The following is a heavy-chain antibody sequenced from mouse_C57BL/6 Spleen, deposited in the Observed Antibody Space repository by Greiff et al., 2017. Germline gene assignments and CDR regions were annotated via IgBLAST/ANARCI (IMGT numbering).Heavy chain of an antibody. V-gene: IGHV5-4*01. Sequence: EVKLVESGGGLVKPGGSLKLSCAASGFTFSSYAMSWVRQTPEKRLEWVATISDGGSYTYYPDNVKGRFTISRDNAKNNLYLQMSHLKSEDTAMYYCARDGLLRWYFDVWGTGTTVTVSS. J-gene: IGHJ1*03. CDR2: ISDGGSYT. D-gene: IGHD1-1*02. CDR1: GFTFSSYA. CDR3: ARDGLLRWYFDV.